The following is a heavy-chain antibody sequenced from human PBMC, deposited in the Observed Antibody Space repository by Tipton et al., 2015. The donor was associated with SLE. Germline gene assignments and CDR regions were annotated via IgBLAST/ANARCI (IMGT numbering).Heavy chain of an antibody. CDR1: GDSIISGYY. CDR3: ARVPFYYCYYMDV. V-gene: IGHV4-30-2*01. CDR2: VFHAGDT. Sequence: TLSLTCAVSGDSIISGYYWNWIRQPPGKGLEWIGYVFHAGDTYYNPSLKSRVILSVDRSKNHFSLKLNSVTAADTAVYYCARVPFYYCYYMDVWGKGTTVTVAS. J-gene: IGHJ6*03.